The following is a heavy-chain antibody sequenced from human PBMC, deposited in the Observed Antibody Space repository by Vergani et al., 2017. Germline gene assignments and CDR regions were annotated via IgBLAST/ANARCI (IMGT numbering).Heavy chain of an antibody. CDR3: ARAEYQLPYHY. CDR2: ISGSSSDI. J-gene: IGHJ4*02. Sequence: EVQLVESGGGLVQPGGSLTLSCAASGFSFSIYGMNWVRQAPGKGLEWVSYISGSSSDISYADSVKGRFTISRDNAKNSLYLQRNSLRAEDTALYYCARAEYQLPYHYWGQGTLVTVSS. CDR1: GFSFSIYG. D-gene: IGHD2-2*01. V-gene: IGHV3-48*01.